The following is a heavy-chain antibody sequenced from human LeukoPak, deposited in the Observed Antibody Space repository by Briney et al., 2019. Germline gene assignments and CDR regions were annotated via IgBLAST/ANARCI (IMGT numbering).Heavy chain of an antibody. J-gene: IGHJ6*03. Sequence: GASVKVSCKASGYTFTSYYMHWVRQAPGQGLEWMGIINPSGGSTSYAQKFQGRVTMTRDMSTSTVYMELSRLRSDDTAVYYCAIVGLKIVGATALYMDVWGKGTTVTVSS. CDR2: INPSGGST. D-gene: IGHD1-26*01. V-gene: IGHV1-46*01. CDR1: GYTFTSYY. CDR3: AIVGLKIVGATALYMDV.